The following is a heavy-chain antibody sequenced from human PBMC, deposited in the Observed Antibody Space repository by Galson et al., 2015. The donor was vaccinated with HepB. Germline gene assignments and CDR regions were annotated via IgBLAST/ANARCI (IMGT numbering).Heavy chain of an antibody. Sequence: SLRLSCAASGFTFSSYSMNWVRQAPGKGLEWVSSISSSSSYIYYADSVKGRFTISRDNAKNSLYLQMNSLRAEDTAVYYCARGSLTLGEFVEFDYWGQGTLVTVSP. CDR3: ARGSLTLGEFVEFDY. D-gene: IGHD3-3*01. CDR1: GFTFSSYS. CDR2: ISSSSSYI. J-gene: IGHJ4*02. V-gene: IGHV3-21*01.